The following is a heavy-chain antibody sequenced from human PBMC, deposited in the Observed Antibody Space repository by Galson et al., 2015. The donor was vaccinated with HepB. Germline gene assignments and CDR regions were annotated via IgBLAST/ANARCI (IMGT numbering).Heavy chain of an antibody. Sequence: SLRLSCAASGFTFSSYSMNWVRQAPGKGLEWVSYISSSSSTIYYADSVKGRFTISRDNAKNSLYLQMNSLRDEDTAVYYCARRITIFGVVSGFDPWGQGTLVTVSS. D-gene: IGHD3-3*01. CDR1: GFTFSSYS. V-gene: IGHV3-48*02. J-gene: IGHJ5*02. CDR3: ARRITIFGVVSGFDP. CDR2: ISSSSSTI.